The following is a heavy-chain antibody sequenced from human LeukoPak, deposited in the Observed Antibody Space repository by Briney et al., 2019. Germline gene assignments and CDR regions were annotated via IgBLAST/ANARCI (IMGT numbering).Heavy chain of an antibody. CDR1: GGSISSYY. J-gene: IGHJ4*02. CDR2: IYYSGST. Sequence: PSETLSLTCTVSGGSISSYYWSWIRQPPGKGLEWIGYIYYSGSTNYNPSLKSRVTISVDTSKNQFSLKLSSVTAADTAVYYCARALYYYDSSGYYYDYWGQGTLVTVSS. D-gene: IGHD3-22*01. CDR3: ARALYYYDSSGYYYDY. V-gene: IGHV4-59*01.